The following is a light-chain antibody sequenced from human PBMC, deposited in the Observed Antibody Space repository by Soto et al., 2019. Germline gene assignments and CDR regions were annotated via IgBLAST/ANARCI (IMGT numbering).Light chain of an antibody. J-gene: IGLJ2*01. CDR3: SSYTSSSPVV. Sequence: QSALTQPASVSGSPGQSITISCTGTSSDVGGYNYVSWYQQHPGKAPKLMIYDVSNRPSGVSNRFSGSKSGNTGSLTISGLQAEEEAEYYCSSYTSSSPVVFGGGTKVTVL. CDR2: DVS. CDR1: SSDVGGYNY. V-gene: IGLV2-14*01.